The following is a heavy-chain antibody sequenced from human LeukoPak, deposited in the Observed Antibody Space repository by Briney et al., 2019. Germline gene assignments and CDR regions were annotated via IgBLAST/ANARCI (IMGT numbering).Heavy chain of an antibody. V-gene: IGHV3-23*01. CDR1: GFTFSSYA. Sequence: PGGSLRLSCAASGFTFSSYAMSWVRQAPGKRLEWVSAISGSGGSTYYADSVKGRFTISRDNSKNTLYLQMNSLRAEDTAVYYCAKDQSFPQQLVSQYFQHWGQGTLVTVSS. CDR2: ISGSGGST. J-gene: IGHJ1*01. CDR3: AKDQSFPQQLVSQYFQH. D-gene: IGHD6-13*01.